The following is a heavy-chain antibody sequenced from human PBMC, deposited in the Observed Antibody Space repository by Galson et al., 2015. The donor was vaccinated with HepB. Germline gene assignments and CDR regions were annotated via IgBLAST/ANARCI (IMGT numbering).Heavy chain of an antibody. D-gene: IGHD6-13*01. Sequence: QSGAEVKKPGESLKISCKGSGYSFTSYWIGWVRQMPGKGLEWMGIIYPDDSDTRYSPSFQGQVTISADKSISTAYLQWSSLKASDTAMYYCARIPKGGSWYRGVDYWGQGTLVTVSS. CDR1: GYSFTSYW. V-gene: IGHV5-51*01. CDR2: IYPDDSDT. J-gene: IGHJ4*02. CDR3: ARIPKGGSWYRGVDY.